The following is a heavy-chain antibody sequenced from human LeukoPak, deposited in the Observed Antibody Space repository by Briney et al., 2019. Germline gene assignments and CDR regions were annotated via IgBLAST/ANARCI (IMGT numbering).Heavy chain of an antibody. Sequence: GGSLRLSCAASRFSFSSYNMNWVRQAPGKGLEWVSSISSGSSYIYYADSVKGRFTISRDNAKNSLYLQMNSLRAEDMALYYCAAYSSAFDYWGQGTLVTVSS. CDR1: RFSFSSYN. J-gene: IGHJ4*02. CDR3: AAYSSAFDY. D-gene: IGHD2-21*01. CDR2: ISSGSSYI. V-gene: IGHV3-21*04.